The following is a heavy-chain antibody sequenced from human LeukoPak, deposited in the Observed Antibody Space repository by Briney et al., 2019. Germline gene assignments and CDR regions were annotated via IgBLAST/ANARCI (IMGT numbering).Heavy chain of an antibody. J-gene: IGHJ4*02. Sequence: GGSLRLSCVGSGFTFGDYGMSWVRQAPGKGLEWVSSFSASGGSTYYADSVKGRFTISRDNSKNIMFLQMNSLRAEDTAIYYFAKAPPATVVFFESWGQGSLVIVSS. CDR2: FSASGGST. D-gene: IGHD4-23*01. V-gene: IGHV3-23*01. CDR1: GFTFGDYG. CDR3: AKAPPATVVFFES.